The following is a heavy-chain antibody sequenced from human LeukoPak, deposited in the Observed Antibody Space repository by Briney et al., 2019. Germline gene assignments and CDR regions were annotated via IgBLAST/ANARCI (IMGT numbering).Heavy chain of an antibody. CDR3: ARDYNGDLDY. J-gene: IGHJ4*02. CDR2: ISSSSSYI. Sequence: GGSLRLSCAASGFTFSSYSMNWVRQAPGKGLEWVSSISSSSSYIYYADSVKGRFTISRDNAKKSLYLQMNSLRAEDTAIYYCARDYNGDLDYWGQGTLVTVSS. D-gene: IGHD2-8*01. V-gene: IGHV3-21*01. CDR1: GFTFSSYS.